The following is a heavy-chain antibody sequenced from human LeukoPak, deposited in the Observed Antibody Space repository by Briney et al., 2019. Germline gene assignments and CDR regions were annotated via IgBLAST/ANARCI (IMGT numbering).Heavy chain of an antibody. V-gene: IGHV4-31*03. D-gene: IGHD5-24*01. CDR1: GGSISSGGYY. CDR3: ARHTDMATAPAIDY. Sequence: SETLSLTCTVSGGSISSGGYYWSWIRQHPGKGLEWIGYIYYSGSTYYNPSLKSRVTISVDTSKNQFSLKLSSVTAADTAVYYCARHTDMATAPAIDYWGQGTPVTVSS. J-gene: IGHJ4*02. CDR2: IYYSGST.